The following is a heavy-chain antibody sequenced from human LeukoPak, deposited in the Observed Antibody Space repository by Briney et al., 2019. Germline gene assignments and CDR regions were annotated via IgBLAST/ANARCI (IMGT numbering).Heavy chain of an antibody. V-gene: IGHV3-48*01. D-gene: IGHD5-24*01. Sequence: GGSLRLSCAASGFTFSSYGMHWVRQTPGKGLEWISSITATTNTREYADSVEGRFSISRDNGKNSMDLQMNSLRVEDTAVYYCARDLGLRRNGYNPFDQWGQGILVTVSS. J-gene: IGHJ4*02. CDR3: ARDLGLRRNGYNPFDQ. CDR1: GFTFSSYG. CDR2: ITATTNTR.